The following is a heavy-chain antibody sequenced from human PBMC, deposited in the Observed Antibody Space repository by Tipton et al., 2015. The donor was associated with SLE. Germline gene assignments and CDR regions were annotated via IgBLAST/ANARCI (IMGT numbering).Heavy chain of an antibody. J-gene: IGHJ4*02. D-gene: IGHD1-1*01. CDR1: GGSFSGYF. V-gene: IGHV4-34*01. CDR3: ARAWVGTPAPFDY. CDR2: ITHTGKR. Sequence: TLSLTCAVYGGSFSGYFWSWVRQPPGKGLEWMGEITHTGKRNYKSSLKSRVTISVDTSKNQFSLRLTSVTAADTAVYYCARAWVGTPAPFDYWGQGTLVTVSS.